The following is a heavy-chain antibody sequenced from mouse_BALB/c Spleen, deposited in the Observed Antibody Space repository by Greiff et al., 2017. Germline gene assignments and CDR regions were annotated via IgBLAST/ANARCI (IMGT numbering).Heavy chain of an antibody. CDR1: GYTFTSYT. D-gene: IGHD1-1*01. CDR3: ARYYGSSAMDY. V-gene: IGHV1-4*02. CDR2: INPSSGYT. J-gene: IGHJ4*01. Sequence: QGQLQQSAAELARPGASVKMSCKASGYTFTSYTMHWVKQRPGQGLEWIGYINPSSGYTEYNQKFKDKTTLTADKSSSTAYMQLSSLTSEDSAVYYCARYYGSSAMDYWGQGTSVTVSS.